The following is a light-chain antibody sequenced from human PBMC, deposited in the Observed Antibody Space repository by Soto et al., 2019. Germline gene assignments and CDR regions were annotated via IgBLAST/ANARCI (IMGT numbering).Light chain of an antibody. CDR2: GAS. Sequence: ESVLTQSPGTLSLSPGERATLSCRASQSVSSSYLAWYQQKPGQAPRLLIDGASSRASGIPDRFSGSGSGTAFYLTISSLQPADFAVYSCQQYGSSPFPFGGGTKVEIK. V-gene: IGKV3-20*01. CDR3: QQYGSSPFP. J-gene: IGKJ4*01. CDR1: QSVSSSY.